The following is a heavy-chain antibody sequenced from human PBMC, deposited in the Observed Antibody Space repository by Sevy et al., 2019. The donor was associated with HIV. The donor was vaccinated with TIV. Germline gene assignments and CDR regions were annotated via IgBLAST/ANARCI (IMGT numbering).Heavy chain of an antibody. V-gene: IGHV3-11*01. J-gene: IGHJ3*02. CDR3: ARALGYRYYDRSGYDAFDI. D-gene: IGHD3-22*01. CDR2: ISSSGSTI. Sequence: GGSLRLSCAASGFTFSDYYMSWIRQAPGKGLEWVSYISSSGSTIYYADSVKGRFTISRDNAKNSLYLQMNSLRAEETAVNYCARALGYRYYDRSGYDAFDIWGQGTMVTVSS. CDR1: GFTFSDYY.